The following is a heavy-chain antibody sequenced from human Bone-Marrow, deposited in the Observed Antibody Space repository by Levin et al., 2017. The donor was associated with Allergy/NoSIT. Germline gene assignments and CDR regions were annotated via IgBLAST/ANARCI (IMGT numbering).Heavy chain of an antibody. CDR2: IDWDGDE. D-gene: IGHD5-18*01. J-gene: IGHJ3*01. V-gene: IGHV2-70*04. Sequence: SGPTLVKPTQNLNLTCNISGFSLRSSGMRVSWIRQPPGEALEWLARIDWDGDEYYSPSLRSRLTLSTDTSKSQVVLTMTNVGPVDAATYYCARMCGLGYGYGHDGFDVWGQGTVVTVSS. CDR1: GFSLRSSGMR. CDR3: ARMCGLGYGYGHDGFDV.